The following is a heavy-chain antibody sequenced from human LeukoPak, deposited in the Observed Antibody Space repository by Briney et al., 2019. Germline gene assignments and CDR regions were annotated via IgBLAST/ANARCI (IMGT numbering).Heavy chain of an antibody. Sequence: PSETLSLTCTVSGGSVSSGSYYWSWIRQPPGKGLEWIGCIYYSGSTNYNPSLKSRVTISVVTSKNQFSLKLSSVTAADTAVYYCVREVSSTYYYGMDVWGQGTTVTVSS. CDR3: VREVSSTYYYGMDV. CDR2: IYYSGST. J-gene: IGHJ6*02. CDR1: GGSVSSGSYY. D-gene: IGHD2-2*01. V-gene: IGHV4-61*01.